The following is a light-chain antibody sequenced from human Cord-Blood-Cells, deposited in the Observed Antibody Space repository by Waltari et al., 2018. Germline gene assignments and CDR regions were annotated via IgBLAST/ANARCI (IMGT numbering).Light chain of an antibody. CDR2: SNN. CDR1: SSNIGSNT. CDR3: AAWDDSLNGYV. J-gene: IGLJ1*01. Sequence: QSVLTQPPSASGTPGQRVTISCSGSSSNIGSNTVNWYQQLPGTAPQLLIYSNNPRPSGGPDRFSGSKSGTSASLAISGLQSEDEADYYCAAWDDSLNGYVFGTGTKVTVL. V-gene: IGLV1-44*01.